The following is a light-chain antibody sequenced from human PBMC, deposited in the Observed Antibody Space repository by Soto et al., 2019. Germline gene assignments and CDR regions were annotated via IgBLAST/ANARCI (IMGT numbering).Light chain of an antibody. CDR1: SSDIGGYDY. J-gene: IGLJ2*01. CDR3: SSYAASNRLL. Sequence: QSALTQPPSASGSPGQSVTISCSGTSSDIGGYDYVSWYQRHPGKAPKLMIFEVSNRPSGVPDRFSGSKSGNTASLTVSGLQAEDEAEYYCSSYAASNRLLFGGGTTVTVL. CDR2: EVS. V-gene: IGLV2-8*01.